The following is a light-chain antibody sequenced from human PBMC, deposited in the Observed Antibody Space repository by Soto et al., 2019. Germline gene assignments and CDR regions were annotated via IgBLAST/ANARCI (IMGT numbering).Light chain of an antibody. CDR1: QSLNNR. V-gene: IGKV1-5*01. J-gene: IGKJ3*01. CDR3: QQTYNMPST. CDR2: DAS. Sequence: DIQLTQSPSTLSASVGDRVTITCRASQSLNNRLAWYQQKPGKAPKLLIYDASTLESGVSSRFSGTGSETECTLTITDLQAEDSATYYCQQTYNMPSTFGPGTKVDIK.